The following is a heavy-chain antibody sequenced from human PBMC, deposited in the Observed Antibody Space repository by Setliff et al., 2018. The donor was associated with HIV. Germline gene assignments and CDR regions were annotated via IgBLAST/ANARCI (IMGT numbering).Heavy chain of an antibody. J-gene: IGHJ4*02. CDR1: GYSISSGYY. CDR2: IYHSGST. CDR3: ARMGYYYDSSGPTSDY. D-gene: IGHD3-22*01. V-gene: IGHV4-38-2*01. Sequence: PSETLSLTCAVSGYSISSGYYWGWIRQPPGKGLDGIGSIYHSGSTYYNPSLQSRVTISVDTSKNQFSLKMSSVTAADTAVYYCARMGYYYDSSGPTSDYWGQGPLVTVSS.